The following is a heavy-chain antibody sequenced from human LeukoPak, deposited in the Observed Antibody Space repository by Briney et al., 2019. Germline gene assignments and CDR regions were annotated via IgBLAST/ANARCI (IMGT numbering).Heavy chain of an antibody. D-gene: IGHD1-26*01. Sequence: GASVKVSCKASGYTFTSYDINWVRQATGQGLEWMGWMNPNSGNTGYAQKFQGRVTMTRNTSISTAYMELSRLRSDDTAVYYCARDCDSGSYYLSWFDPWGQGTLVTVSS. J-gene: IGHJ5*02. CDR3: ARDCDSGSYYLSWFDP. CDR2: MNPNSGNT. V-gene: IGHV1-8*01. CDR1: GYTFTSYD.